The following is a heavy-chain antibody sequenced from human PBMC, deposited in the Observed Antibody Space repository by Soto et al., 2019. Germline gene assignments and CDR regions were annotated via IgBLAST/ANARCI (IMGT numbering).Heavy chain of an antibody. J-gene: IGHJ4*02. V-gene: IGHV4-4*02. CDR1: GASIGTNNW. CDR2: VYHSGTT. CDR3: AVPGDGDFDY. Sequence: QVQLQESGPGRVEPSGTLSLTCAVSGASIGTNNWWSWVRQPPGKGLEWIGEVYHSGTTNCNPSLKSRVTISIDNSKNQFSLRLTSMTAADTAVYYCAVPGDGDFDYWSQGTLVTVSS.